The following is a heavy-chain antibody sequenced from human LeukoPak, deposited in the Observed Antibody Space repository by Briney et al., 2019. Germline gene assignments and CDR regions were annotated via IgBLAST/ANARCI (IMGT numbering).Heavy chain of an antibody. CDR2: IRYDGSNK. CDR3: ARDPSSYYYDSSGYDY. CDR1: GFTFSSYA. D-gene: IGHD3-22*01. Sequence: GGSLRLSCAASGFTFSSYAMSWVRQAPGKGLEWVAFIRYDGSNKYYADSVKGRFTISRDNAKNSLYLQMNSLRAEDTAVYYCARDPSSYYYDSSGYDYWGQGTLVTVSS. V-gene: IGHV3-30*02. J-gene: IGHJ4*02.